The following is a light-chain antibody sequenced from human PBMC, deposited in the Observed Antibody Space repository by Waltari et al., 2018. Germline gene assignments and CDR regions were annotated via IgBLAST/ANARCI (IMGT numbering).Light chain of an antibody. CDR1: KLGGKY. Sequence: SYELTQPPSVSVSPGQTASITCSGDKLGGKYACGYQRKPGHAPLLVIYHDSKRPSGIPERFSGSNSGNTATLTISGTQAMDEADYYCQAWDSSTEDVVFGGGTKLTVL. CDR2: HDS. J-gene: IGLJ2*01. CDR3: QAWDSSTEDVV. V-gene: IGLV3-1*01.